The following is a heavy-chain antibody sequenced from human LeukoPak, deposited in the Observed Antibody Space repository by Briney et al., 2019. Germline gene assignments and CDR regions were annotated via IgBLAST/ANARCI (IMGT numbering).Heavy chain of an antibody. D-gene: IGHD5-12*01. V-gene: IGHV4-34*01. Sequence: SETLSLTCAVYGGSFSGYYWSWIRQPPGKGLEWIGEINHSGSTNYNPSLKSRVTISVDTSKNQFSLKLSSVTAADTAVYYCARDLYSGYDLHDYWGQGTLVTVSS. CDR3: ARDLYSGYDLHDY. J-gene: IGHJ4*02. CDR2: INHSGST. CDR1: GGSFSGYY.